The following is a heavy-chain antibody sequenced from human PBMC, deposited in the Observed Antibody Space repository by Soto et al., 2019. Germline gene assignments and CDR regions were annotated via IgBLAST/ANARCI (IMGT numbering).Heavy chain of an antibody. Sequence: SVKVSCKAAGGTFGSQGIAWVRQAPGQGLEWMGGFIAMLGTPTYAKKVQGRATISADESLTSSYLELRSLRSEDTGVYFCARGAMANFDYWGQGTVVTVSS. D-gene: IGHD5-18*01. CDR3: ARGAMANFDY. J-gene: IGHJ4*02. CDR2: FIAMLGTP. V-gene: IGHV1-69*13. CDR1: GGTFGSQG.